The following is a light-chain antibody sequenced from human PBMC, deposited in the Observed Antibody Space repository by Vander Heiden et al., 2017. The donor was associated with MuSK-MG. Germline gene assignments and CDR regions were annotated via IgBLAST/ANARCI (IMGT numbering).Light chain of an antibody. J-gene: IGKJ1*01. Sequence: DIQMTQSPSSLSASVGDRVTITCRASQTMSTHLNWYQQKPGKAPNLLIYAASNLESGVPSRFSGSGSGTDFTLTISSLHPEDSATYYCQQSDSTPWTFGQGTKVEI. CDR2: AAS. CDR1: QTMSTH. CDR3: QQSDSTPWT. V-gene: IGKV1-39*01.